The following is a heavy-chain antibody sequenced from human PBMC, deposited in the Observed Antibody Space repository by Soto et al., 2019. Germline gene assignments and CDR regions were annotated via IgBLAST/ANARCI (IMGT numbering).Heavy chain of an antibody. CDR3: ACIFSGGYGYGFYYYGMDV. CDR1: GGSISSISYY. J-gene: IGHJ6*02. CDR2: IYYSGST. V-gene: IGHV4-39*01. D-gene: IGHD5-18*01. Sequence: SETLYITCTVSGGSISSISYYWGWFRQPTGKGLEWIGSIYYSGSTYYNPSLKSRVTISVDTSKNQFSLKLSSVTAADTAVYYCACIFSGGYGYGFYYYGMDVWGQGTTVT.